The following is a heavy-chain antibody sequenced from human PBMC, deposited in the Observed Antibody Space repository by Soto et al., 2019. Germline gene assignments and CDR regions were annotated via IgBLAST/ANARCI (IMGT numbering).Heavy chain of an antibody. Sequence: ASVKVSCKASGYTFTGYYMHWVRQAPGQGLEWMGWINPNSGGTNYAQKFQGRVTMTRDTSISTAYMELSRLRSDDTAVYYCARGYSSGWGLYYFDYWGQATLVTVSS. CDR3: ARGYSSGWGLYYFDY. J-gene: IGHJ4*02. D-gene: IGHD6-19*01. V-gene: IGHV1-2*02. CDR1: GYTFTGYY. CDR2: INPNSGGT.